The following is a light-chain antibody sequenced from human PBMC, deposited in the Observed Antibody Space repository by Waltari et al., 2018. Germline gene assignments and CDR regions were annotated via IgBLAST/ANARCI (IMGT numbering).Light chain of an antibody. V-gene: IGKV2-28*01. J-gene: IGKJ1*01. CDR1: QSLLRRNGNNY. CDR2: LGS. CDR3: MQSLQTLWT. Sequence: DIVVTQSPLSLPVTPGEPASISCRSSQSLLRRNGNNYLDWYLQKPGQSPQLLIYLGSNRASGVPDRFSGSGSGTDFTLRISRVEAEDVGVYYCMQSLQTLWTFGPGTKLEI.